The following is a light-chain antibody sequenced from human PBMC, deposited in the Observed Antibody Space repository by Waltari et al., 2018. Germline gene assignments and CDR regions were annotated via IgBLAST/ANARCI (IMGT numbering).Light chain of an antibody. V-gene: IGKV3-15*01. CDR3: QQYYNWLWT. CDR1: QRVGST. J-gene: IGKJ1*01. Sequence: EIVMTQSPATLSVSLGERATLSCRASQRVGSTLAWYQQRPGQAPRLLIYGASTRATGVPARFSGSGSGTEFTLTISSLQSEDFAIYYCQQYYNWLWTFGQGTKVEIK. CDR2: GAS.